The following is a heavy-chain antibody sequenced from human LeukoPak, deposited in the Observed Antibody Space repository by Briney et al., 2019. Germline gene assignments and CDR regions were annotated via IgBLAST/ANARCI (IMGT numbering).Heavy chain of an antibody. Sequence: GGSLRLSCAASGFTFSSYAMSWVRQAPGKGLEWVSAISGSGGSTYYADSVKGRFTISRDNSKNTLYLQMNSLRAEDTAVYYCAKDYIGIAVAGHNWFDPWGQGTLVTVSS. CDR1: GFTFSSYA. CDR2: ISGSGGST. J-gene: IGHJ5*02. CDR3: AKDYIGIAVAGHNWFDP. D-gene: IGHD6-19*01. V-gene: IGHV3-23*01.